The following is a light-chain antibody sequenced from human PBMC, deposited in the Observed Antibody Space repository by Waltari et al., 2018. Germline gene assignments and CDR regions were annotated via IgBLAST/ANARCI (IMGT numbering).Light chain of an antibody. Sequence: SYELTQPPSVSVSPGQTASITCSGDKLGDKYAYWYQQRPGQSPVLAIYQDTKRPSGFPGRFAGSNSGNTATLTISGTQAMDEAEYYCQAWDSSTVVFGGGTKLTVL. V-gene: IGLV3-1*01. J-gene: IGLJ2*01. CDR3: QAWDSSTVV. CDR2: QDT. CDR1: KLGDKY.